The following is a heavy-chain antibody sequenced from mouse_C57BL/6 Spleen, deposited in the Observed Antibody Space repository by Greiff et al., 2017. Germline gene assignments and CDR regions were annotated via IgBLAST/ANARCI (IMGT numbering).Heavy chain of an antibody. V-gene: IGHV1-61*01. Sequence: QVQLQQPGAELVRPGSSVKLSCKASGYTFTSYWMDWVKQRPGQGLEWIGNIYPSDSETHYNQKFKDKATLTVDKSSSTAYMQLSSLTSEDSAVYYCAREGVYYDYDGFAYWGQGTLVTVSA. CDR3: AREGVYYDYDGFAY. D-gene: IGHD2-4*01. CDR2: IYPSDSET. J-gene: IGHJ3*01. CDR1: GYTFTSYW.